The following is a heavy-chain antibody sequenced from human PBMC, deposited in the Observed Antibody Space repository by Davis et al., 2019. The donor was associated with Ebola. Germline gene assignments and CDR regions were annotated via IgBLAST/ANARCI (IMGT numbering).Heavy chain of an antibody. CDR3: GKDLGGSGSHYYYAMDV. D-gene: IGHD3-10*01. J-gene: IGHJ6*02. Sequence: PGGSLRLSCAPSGFIFSSYGMHWVRQAPGKGLEWVAVIWYDGSNKYYGDSVKGRFTISRDNPKNTLYLQMNSLRAEDTAVYYCGKDLGGSGSHYYYAMDVWGQGTTVTVSS. CDR1: GFIFSSYG. CDR2: IWYDGSNK. V-gene: IGHV3-33*06.